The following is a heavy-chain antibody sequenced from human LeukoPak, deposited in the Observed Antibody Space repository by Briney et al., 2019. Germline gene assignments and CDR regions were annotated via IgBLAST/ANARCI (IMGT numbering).Heavy chain of an antibody. Sequence: SETLSLTCTVSGGSISSRSYYWGWIRQPPGKGLEWIGEINHSGSTNYNPSLKSRVTISVDTSKNQFSLKLSSVTAADTAVYYCAGRDSGTYFNWFDPWGQGTLVTVSS. CDR3: AGRDSGTYFNWFDP. CDR1: GGSISSRSYY. J-gene: IGHJ5*02. V-gene: IGHV4-39*01. CDR2: INHSGST. D-gene: IGHD1-26*01.